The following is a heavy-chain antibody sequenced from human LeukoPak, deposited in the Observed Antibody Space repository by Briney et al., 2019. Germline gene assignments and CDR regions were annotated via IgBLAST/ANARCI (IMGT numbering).Heavy chain of an antibody. V-gene: IGHV3-23*01. D-gene: IGHD3-16*01. CDR3: AKRWGSSGFDY. CDR2: ISGSGTST. Sequence: GGSLRLSCAASGFTFSSYAMSWVRQAPGKGLGWVSAISGSGTSTYYADSVKGRFTTFRDNSKNRLYLQMNSLRAEDTAVYYCAKRWGSSGFDYWGRGTLVTVSS. J-gene: IGHJ4*02. CDR1: GFTFSSYA.